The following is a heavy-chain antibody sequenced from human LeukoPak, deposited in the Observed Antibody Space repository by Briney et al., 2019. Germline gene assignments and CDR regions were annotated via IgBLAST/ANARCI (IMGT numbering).Heavy chain of an antibody. CDR3: ARARRITMIVVANNWFDP. CDR2: INPNSGGT. D-gene: IGHD3-22*01. CDR1: GYTFTGYY. Sequence: GASVKVSCKASGYTFTGYYMHWVRRAPGQGFEWMEWINPNSGGTNYAQKFQGRVTMTRDTSISTAYMELSRLRSDDTAVYYCARARRITMIVVANNWFDPWGQGTLVTVSS. J-gene: IGHJ5*02. V-gene: IGHV1-2*02.